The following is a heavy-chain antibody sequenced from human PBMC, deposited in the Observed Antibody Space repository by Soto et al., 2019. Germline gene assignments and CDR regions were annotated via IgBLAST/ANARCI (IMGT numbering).Heavy chain of an antibody. V-gene: IGHV4-31*03. CDR1: GGSISSGGYY. Sequence: SETLSLTCTVSGGSISSGGYYWSWIRQHPGKGLEWIGYIYYSGGTYYNPSLKSRVTISVDTSKNQFSLKLSSVTAADTAVYYCARGGIGYSFDYWGQGTLVTVSS. J-gene: IGHJ4*02. D-gene: IGHD6-13*01. CDR3: ARGGIGYSFDY. CDR2: IYYSGGT.